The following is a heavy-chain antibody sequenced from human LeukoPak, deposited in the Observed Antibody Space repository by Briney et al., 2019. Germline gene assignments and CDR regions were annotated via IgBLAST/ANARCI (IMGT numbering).Heavy chain of an antibody. J-gene: IGHJ4*02. V-gene: IGHV1-2*02. CDR3: AKTLYIRAAPGGLDY. Sequence: ASVKVSCTASGYTFTGYYMHWVRQAPGQGLEWMGWINPNSGGTNYAQKFQGRVTMTRDTSISTVYMELSSLRSDDTAVYYCAKTLYIRAAPGGLDYWGQGTLVTVSS. CDR1: GYTFTGYY. D-gene: IGHD3-16*01. CDR2: INPNSGGT.